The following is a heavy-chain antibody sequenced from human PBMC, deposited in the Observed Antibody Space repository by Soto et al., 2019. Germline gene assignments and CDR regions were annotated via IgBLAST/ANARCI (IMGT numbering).Heavy chain of an antibody. J-gene: IGHJ5*01. Sequence: SETLSLTCTVSGGSISSGGYYWSWIRQHPGKGLEWIGFAYYSGSTYYNPSLKSRVTISIDTSKNQFSLKLSSVTAADTAVYYCARDREGGGVDIGFDSWGQGTLVTVSS. CDR1: GGSISSGGYY. CDR3: ARDREGGGVDIGFDS. V-gene: IGHV4-31*03. CDR2: AYYSGST. D-gene: IGHD5-12*01.